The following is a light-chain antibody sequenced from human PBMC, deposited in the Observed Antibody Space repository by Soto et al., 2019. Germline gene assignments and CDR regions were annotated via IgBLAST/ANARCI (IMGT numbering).Light chain of an antibody. Sequence: DIVMTQSPDSLAVSLGERATINCKSSQSVLSSSNNKNFLAWYQQKPGQSPKLLIYWASTRESGVPDRFSGSGAGTDFTLTSSSLQAEDVAVYYCQQYYSIPYTFGQGTKLEIK. J-gene: IGKJ2*01. CDR3: QQYYSIPYT. CDR2: WAS. CDR1: QSVLSSSNNKNF. V-gene: IGKV4-1*01.